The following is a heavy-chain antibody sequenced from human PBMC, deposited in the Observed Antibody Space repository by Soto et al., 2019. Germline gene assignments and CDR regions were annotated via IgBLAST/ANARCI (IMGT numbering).Heavy chain of an antibody. J-gene: IGHJ4*02. CDR2: IWYDGSNK. V-gene: IGHV3-33*01. Sequence: QVQLVESGGGVVQPGRSLRLSCAASGFTFSSYGMHWVRQAPGKGLEWVAVIWYDGSNKYYADSVKGRFTISRDNSKNTLYLQMNSLSAEDTAVYYCARDRVYSGWYAPGYWGQGTLVTVSS. CDR1: GFTFSSYG. CDR3: ARDRVYSGWYAPGY. D-gene: IGHD6-19*01.